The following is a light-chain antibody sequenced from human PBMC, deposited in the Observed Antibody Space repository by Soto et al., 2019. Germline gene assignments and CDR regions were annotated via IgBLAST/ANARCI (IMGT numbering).Light chain of an antibody. V-gene: IGLV1-40*01. CDR1: SSNIGAGYD. CDR2: GDN. Sequence: QSVLTQPPSVSGAPGQGVTISCTGSSSNIGAGYDVHWYQQLPGAAPKLLIYGDNNRPSGVPDRFSGSKSGTSASLAITSLQAEDEADYYCQSYDISLHNYVFGTGTKVTVL. J-gene: IGLJ1*01. CDR3: QSYDISLHNYV.